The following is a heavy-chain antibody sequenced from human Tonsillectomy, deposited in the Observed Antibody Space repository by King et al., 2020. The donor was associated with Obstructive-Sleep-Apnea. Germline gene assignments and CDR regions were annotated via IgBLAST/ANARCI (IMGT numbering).Heavy chain of an antibody. Sequence: VQLVESGAEVKKPGASVKVSCKASGYTFTSYGISWVRQAPGQGLEWMGWISAYNGNTNYALKLQGRVTMTTDTSTSTAYMELRSRRSDDTAVYYCARERKGLRFGYYYYGMDVWGQGTTVTVSS. CDR2: ISAYNGNT. CDR3: ARERKGLRFGYYYYGMDV. D-gene: IGHD5-12*01. V-gene: IGHV1-18*01. CDR1: GYTFTSYG. J-gene: IGHJ6*02.